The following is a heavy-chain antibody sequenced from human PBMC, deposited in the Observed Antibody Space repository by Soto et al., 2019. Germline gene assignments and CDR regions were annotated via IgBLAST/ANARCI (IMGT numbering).Heavy chain of an antibody. CDR1: GGSISSGGYY. CDR3: ARVFGSNYYYYGMDV. V-gene: IGHV4-31*03. Sequence: SETLSLTCTVSGGSISSGGYYWSWIRQHPGKGLEWIGYIYYSGSTYYNPSLKSRVTISVDTSKNQFSLKLSSVTAADTAVYYCARVFGSNYYYYGMDVWGQGTTVTVSS. D-gene: IGHD3-10*01. J-gene: IGHJ6*02. CDR2: IYYSGST.